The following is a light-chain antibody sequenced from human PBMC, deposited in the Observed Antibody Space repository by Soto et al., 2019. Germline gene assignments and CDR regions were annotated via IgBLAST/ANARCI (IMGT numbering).Light chain of an antibody. Sequence: QSALTQPPSVSGAPGLSVTISCTGSSSDVGSYDRVSWYQQSPGTAPKLMIYEVRSRPSGVPDRFSGSKSGNTASLTISGLQAEDEADYYCSFFTSGSTYVFGTGTQLTVL. CDR2: EVR. CDR1: SSDVGSYDR. V-gene: IGLV2-18*01. CDR3: SFFTSGSTYV. J-gene: IGLJ1*01.